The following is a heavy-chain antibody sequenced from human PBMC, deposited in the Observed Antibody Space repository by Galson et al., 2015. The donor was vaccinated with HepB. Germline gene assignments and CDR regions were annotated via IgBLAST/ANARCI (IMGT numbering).Heavy chain of an antibody. D-gene: IGHD6-13*01. Sequence: SLRLSCAASGFTFDDYVMHWVRQAPGKGLEWVSGISWNSETVVYADSVKGRFAISRDNAKNSLYLQMNSLRPEDTALYYCAKDISYSSSSIDCWGQGTLVTVSS. CDR2: ISWNSETV. CDR3: AKDISYSSSSIDC. V-gene: IGHV3-9*01. CDR1: GFTFDDYV. J-gene: IGHJ4*02.